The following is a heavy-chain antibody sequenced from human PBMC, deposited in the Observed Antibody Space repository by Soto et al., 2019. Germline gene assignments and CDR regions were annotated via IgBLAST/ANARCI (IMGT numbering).Heavy chain of an antibody. J-gene: IGHJ4*01. CDR2: IDSDGNLT. CDR3: ARDQTLPGPTTCAH. Sequence: EVQLVESGGGLVQPGGSLRLSCAASGFTFSGYWMHWVRQVPGKGLVWVSRIDSDGNLTTYADAVKGRFTISRDNAKNTLYLQMNSRRAEDTAVYYCARDQTLPGPTTCAHWGHGTLVTVS. V-gene: IGHV3-74*01. CDR1: GFTFSGYW. D-gene: IGHD1-1*01.